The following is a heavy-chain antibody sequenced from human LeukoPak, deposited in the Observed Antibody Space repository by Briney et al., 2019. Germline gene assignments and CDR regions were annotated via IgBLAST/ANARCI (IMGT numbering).Heavy chain of an antibody. V-gene: IGHV4-31*03. J-gene: IGHJ4*02. D-gene: IGHD1-1*01. CDR2: IYYSGST. CDR3: ARAGLEGFDY. Sequence: SQTLSLTCTVSGGSISSGGYYWSWIRQHPGKGLEWIGYIYYSGSTYYNPSLKSRVTISVDTSKNQFSLELSSVTAADTAVYYCARAGLEGFDYWGQGTLVTVSS. CDR1: GGSISSGGYY.